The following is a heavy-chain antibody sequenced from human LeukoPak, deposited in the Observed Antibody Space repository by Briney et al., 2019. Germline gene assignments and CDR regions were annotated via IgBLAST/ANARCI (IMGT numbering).Heavy chain of an antibody. CDR2: FDPEDGET. J-gene: IGHJ4*02. V-gene: IGHV1-24*01. Sequence: GASVKVSCKVSGYTLTELSMHWVRQAPGKGREWMGGFDPEDGETIYAQKFQGRVTMTEDTSTDTAYMEPSSLRSEDTAVYYCATGPHFKMSYWGQGTLVTVSS. D-gene: IGHD5-24*01. CDR1: GYTLTELS. CDR3: ATGPHFKMSY.